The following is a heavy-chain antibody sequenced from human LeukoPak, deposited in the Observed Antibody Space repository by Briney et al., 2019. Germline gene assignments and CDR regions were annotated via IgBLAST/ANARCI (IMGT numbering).Heavy chain of an antibody. V-gene: IGHV4-39*01. CDR1: GGSISSSSFY. D-gene: IGHD3-10*01. CDR2: ISYTGST. Sequence: SETLSLTCSVSGGSISSSSFYWGWIRQPPGKGLEWIGSISYTGSTYYNPSLKSRVTISVDTSKNQFSLRLNSVTAADTAMYYCARHVYYYYGSGSYLNYYYYCYYTDVWGKGTTVTISS. J-gene: IGHJ6*03. CDR3: ARHVYYYYGSGSYLNYYYYCYYTDV.